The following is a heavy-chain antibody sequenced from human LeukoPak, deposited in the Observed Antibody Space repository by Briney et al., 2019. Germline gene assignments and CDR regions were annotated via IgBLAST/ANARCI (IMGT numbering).Heavy chain of an antibody. J-gene: IGHJ4*02. Sequence: SETLSLTCTVSGGSISSSSYYWGWIRQPPGKGLEWIGSIYYSGSTYYNPSLKSRITISVDTSKNQFSLKLSSVTAADTAVYYCASDAPGLLGYWGQGTLVTVSS. CDR1: GGSISSSSYY. D-gene: IGHD1-26*01. V-gene: IGHV4-39*07. CDR3: ASDAPGLLGY. CDR2: IYYSGST.